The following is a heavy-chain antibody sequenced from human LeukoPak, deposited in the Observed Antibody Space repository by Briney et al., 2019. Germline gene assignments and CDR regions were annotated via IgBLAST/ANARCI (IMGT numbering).Heavy chain of an antibody. CDR2: IYYSGST. V-gene: IGHV4-39*07. Sequence: SETLSLTCTVSGDSISTSNSYWGWIRQPPGKGLEWIGSIYYSGSTYYNPSLKSRVTISVDTSKNQFSLKLSSVTAADTAVYYCARGRRFYFDWFGDFDYWGQGTLVTVSS. D-gene: IGHD3-9*01. CDR3: ARGRRFYFDWFGDFDY. J-gene: IGHJ4*02. CDR1: GDSISTSNSY.